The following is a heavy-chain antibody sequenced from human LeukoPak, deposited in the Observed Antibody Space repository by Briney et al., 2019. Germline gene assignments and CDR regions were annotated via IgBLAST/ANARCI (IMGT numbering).Heavy chain of an antibody. D-gene: IGHD1-26*01. CDR1: GFTFSSSG. J-gene: IGHJ4*02. Sequence: GGSLRLSCTASGFTFSSSGMNWVRQAPGKGLEWVTFIGHDGSNNYYGSSKYCGVTVTGGITISRDNLKNRMYRNKDSLRSEATAVYYCAKDYPGAVGASPLEYWGQKTLLTVS. V-gene: IGHV3-30*02. CDR3: AKDYPGAVGASPLEY. CDR2: IGHDGSNNYYGSSK.